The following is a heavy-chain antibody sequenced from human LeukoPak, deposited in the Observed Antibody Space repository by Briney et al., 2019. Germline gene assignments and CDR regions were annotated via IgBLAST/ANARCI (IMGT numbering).Heavy chain of an antibody. Sequence: GGSLRLSCAASGFTLDDYAMHWVRQAPGKGLEWVSGISWNSGSIGYADSVKGRFTISRDNAKNSLYLQMNSLKTEDTALYYCAKDNRGGQFYFYYMDVWGMGTTVTISS. V-gene: IGHV3-9*01. CDR2: ISWNSGSI. J-gene: IGHJ6*03. CDR1: GFTLDDYA. CDR3: AKDNRGGQFYFYYMDV. D-gene: IGHD3-10*01.